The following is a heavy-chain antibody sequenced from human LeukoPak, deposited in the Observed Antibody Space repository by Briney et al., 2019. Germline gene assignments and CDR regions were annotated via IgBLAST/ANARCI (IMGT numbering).Heavy chain of an antibody. CDR3: AVSARGPGNLYWVNLF. V-gene: IGHV1-8*01. CDR1: GYTFTSYD. CDR2: MNPNSGNT. Sequence: ASVKVSCKASGYTFTSYDINWVRQATGQGLEWMGWMNPNSGNTGYAQKFQGRVTMTRNNSISTAYMELSSLRSEDTAVYYCAVSARGPGNLYWVNLFWGQGTLVTVSS. D-gene: IGHD4-23*01. J-gene: IGHJ4*02.